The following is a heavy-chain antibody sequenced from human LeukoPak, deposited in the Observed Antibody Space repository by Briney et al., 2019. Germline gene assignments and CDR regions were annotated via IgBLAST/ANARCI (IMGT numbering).Heavy chain of an antibody. CDR3: AKDARGSSSWYYFDY. CDR1: GFTFSSYA. V-gene: IGHV3-30-3*01. J-gene: IGHJ4*02. D-gene: IGHD6-13*01. CDR2: ISYDGSNK. Sequence: PGGSLRLSCAASGFTFSSYAMHWVRQAPGKGLEWVAVISYDGSNKYYADSVKGRFTISRDNSKNTLYLQMNSLRAEDTAVYNCAKDARGSSSWYYFDYWGQGTLVTVSS.